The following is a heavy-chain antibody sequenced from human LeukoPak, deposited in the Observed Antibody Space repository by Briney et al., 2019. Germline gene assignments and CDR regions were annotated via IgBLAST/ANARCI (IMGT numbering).Heavy chain of an antibody. Sequence: SETLSLTCTVSGGSISSGGYYWSWIRQHPGKGLEWIGYIYYSGSTYYNPSLKSRVTISVDTSKNQFSLKLSSVTAADTAVYYCARAVGYYDILTGYYTWFDPWGQGTLVTVSS. D-gene: IGHD3-9*01. CDR3: ARAVGYYDILTGYYTWFDP. CDR1: GGSISSGGYY. V-gene: IGHV4-31*03. J-gene: IGHJ5*02. CDR2: IYYSGST.